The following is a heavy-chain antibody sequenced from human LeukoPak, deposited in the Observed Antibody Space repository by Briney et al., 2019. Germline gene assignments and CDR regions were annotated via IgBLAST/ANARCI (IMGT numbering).Heavy chain of an antibody. V-gene: IGHV1-18*01. J-gene: IGHJ4*02. D-gene: IGHD6-19*01. CDR1: GYTFTSYG. CDR3: ARDARIAVSYYFDY. Sequence: ASVTVSCKASGYTFTSYGISWVRQAPGQGLEWMGWISAYNGNTNYAQKLQGRVTMTTDTSTSTAYMELRSLRSDDTAVYYCARDARIAVSYYFDYWGQGTLVTVSS. CDR2: ISAYNGNT.